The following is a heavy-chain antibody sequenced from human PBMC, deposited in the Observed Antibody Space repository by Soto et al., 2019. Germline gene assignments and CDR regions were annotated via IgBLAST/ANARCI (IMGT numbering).Heavy chain of an antibody. D-gene: IGHD2-2*01. J-gene: IGHJ6*02. CDR3: ARDRVCTSATCGEFDYYYYYGMDV. V-gene: IGHV3-30*04. Sequence: GWSLRLSCSASVFTFSNYAMHWFRQAPGKGLEWVAIISYDGNNKYNADSVKGRFTIPRDNSKNTLYLQMNSLRAEDTAVYYCARDRVCTSATCGEFDYYYYYGMDVWGQGTTVTVSS. CDR1: VFTFSNYA. CDR2: ISYDGNNK.